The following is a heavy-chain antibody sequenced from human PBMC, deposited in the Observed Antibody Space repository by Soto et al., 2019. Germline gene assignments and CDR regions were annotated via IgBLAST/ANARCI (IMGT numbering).Heavy chain of an antibody. J-gene: IGHJ6*03. CDR2: IYYSGST. Sequence: SETLSLTCTVSGGSISSGGYYWSWIRQHPGKGLEWIGYIYYSGSTYYNPSLKSRVTISVDTSKNQFSLKLSSVTAADTAVYYCARESGSGSLISEKYYYYMDVWGKGTTVTVS. D-gene: IGHD3-10*01. V-gene: IGHV4-31*03. CDR3: ARESGSGSLISEKYYYYMDV. CDR1: GGSISSGGYY.